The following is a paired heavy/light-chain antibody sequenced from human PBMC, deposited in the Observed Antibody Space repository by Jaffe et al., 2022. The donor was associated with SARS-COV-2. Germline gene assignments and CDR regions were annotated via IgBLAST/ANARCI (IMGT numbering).Heavy chain of an antibody. V-gene: IGHV3-33*01. CDR3: ARETLGGPEYYYYGMDV. CDR2: IWYDGRNE. D-gene: IGHD3-16*01. Sequence: QVQLVESGGGVVQPGRSLRLSCAASGFTFSSYGMHWVRQAPGKGLEWVAVIWYDGRNEFYADSVKGRFTISRDNPKNTLYLQMNSLRVEDTAVYYCARETLGGPEYYYYGMDVWGQGTTVTVSS. J-gene: IGHJ6*02. CDR1: GFTFSSYG.
Light chain of an antibody. J-gene: IGLJ2*01. Sequence: QSALTQPPSASGSPGQSVTISCTGTSSDVGGYNYVSWYQQHPGKAPKLMIYEVSKRPSGVPDRFSGSKSGNTASLTVSGLQAEDEADFYCSSYAGSNNFVVFGGGTKLTVL. V-gene: IGLV2-8*01. CDR2: EVS. CDR3: SSYAGSNNFVV. CDR1: SSDVGGYNY.